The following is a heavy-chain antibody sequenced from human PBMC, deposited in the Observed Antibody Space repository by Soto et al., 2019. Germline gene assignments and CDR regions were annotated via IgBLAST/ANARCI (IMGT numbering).Heavy chain of an antibody. Sequence: PSQTLSLTCAISGDSVSSNSAAWNWIRQSPSRGLEWLGRTYYRSKWYNDYAVPVKSRITINPDTSKNQFSLQLNSVTPEDTAVYYCARVHTVEYSSSGGWFDPWGQGTLVTVSS. J-gene: IGHJ5*02. CDR3: ARVHTVEYSSSGGWFDP. V-gene: IGHV6-1*01. D-gene: IGHD6-6*01. CDR1: GDSVSSNSAA. CDR2: TYYRSKWYN.